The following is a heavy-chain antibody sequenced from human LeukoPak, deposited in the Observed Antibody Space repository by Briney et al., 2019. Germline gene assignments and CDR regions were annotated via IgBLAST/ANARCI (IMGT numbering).Heavy chain of an antibody. CDR1: GFTFGTYW. CDR3: TKDFDAATGY. CDR2: INPDGSST. J-gene: IGHJ4*02. D-gene: IGHD3-9*01. V-gene: IGHV3-74*01. Sequence: GGSLRLSCGAPGFTFGTYWMHWVRQAPGKGLVWVSRINPDGSSTGYADSVRGRFTISRDNAKNALYLQMNSLRAEDTAVYYCTKDFDAATGYWGQGTLVTVSS.